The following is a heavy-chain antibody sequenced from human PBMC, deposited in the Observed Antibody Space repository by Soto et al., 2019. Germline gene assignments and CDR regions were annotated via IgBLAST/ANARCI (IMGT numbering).Heavy chain of an antibody. D-gene: IGHD2-21*01. CDR1: SGSISSTRYY. CDR2: IYYSGST. Sequence: SETLSLTCTVSSGSISSTRYYWGWIRQPPGKGLEWIGSIYYSGSTYYNPSLKSRVTISVDTSKNQFSLKLSSVTAADTAVYYCARHIRGNSCMDVWGQGTTVTVSS. J-gene: IGHJ6*02. CDR3: ARHIRGNSCMDV. V-gene: IGHV4-39*01.